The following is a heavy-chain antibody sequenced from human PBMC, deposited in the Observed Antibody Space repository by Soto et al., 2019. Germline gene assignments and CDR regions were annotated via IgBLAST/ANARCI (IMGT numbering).Heavy chain of an antibody. Sequence: QVQLVESGGGVVQPGRSLRLSCAASGFTFSKYTMHWVRQAPGKGLEWVAAISDDGSNTYYADSVKGRFTISRDNSKNTLDLQMKSLSNEDTAVHYCAREVYYDFWSGFNTHPYYFDDWGQGTLVTVSS. D-gene: IGHD3-3*01. CDR3: AREVYYDFWSGFNTHPYYFDD. CDR1: GFTFSKYT. CDR2: ISDDGSNT. J-gene: IGHJ4*02. V-gene: IGHV3-30-3*01.